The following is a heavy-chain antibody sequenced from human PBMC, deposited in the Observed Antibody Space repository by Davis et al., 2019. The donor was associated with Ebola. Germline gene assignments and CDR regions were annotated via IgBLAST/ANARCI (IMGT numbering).Heavy chain of an antibody. J-gene: IGHJ5*02. V-gene: IGHV1-2*02. CDR2: IKPNNGDT. D-gene: IGHD3-16*02. CDR1: GYTFSGYY. Sequence: ASVKVSCKGSGYTFSGYYIHWVRQAPGQGLEWMAWIKPNNGDTTSAQKFQGRVTMTRDTSINTAYMELSGLRSDDTAVYYCARDPRIVTSFGGVIVLGPGRFDPWGQGTLVIVSS. CDR3: ARDPRIVTSFGGVIVLGPGRFDP.